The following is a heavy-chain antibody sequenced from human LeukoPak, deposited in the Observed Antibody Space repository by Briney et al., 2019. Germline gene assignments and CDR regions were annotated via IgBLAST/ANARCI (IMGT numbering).Heavy chain of an antibody. Sequence: SETLSLTCTVSGGSITGSYWSWLRQPPGKGLEYIGYIYYSGSTNYNPSLKSRVTISVDTSKNQFSLKLSSVTAADTAVYYCARDSNSGYDFDYWGQGTLVTVSS. D-gene: IGHD5-12*01. CDR1: GGSITGSY. V-gene: IGHV4-59*01. J-gene: IGHJ4*02. CDR2: IYYSGST. CDR3: ARDSNSGYDFDY.